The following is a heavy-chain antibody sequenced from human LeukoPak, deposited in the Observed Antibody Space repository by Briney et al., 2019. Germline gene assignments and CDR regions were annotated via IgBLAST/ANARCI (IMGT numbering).Heavy chain of an antibody. CDR1: GYTLTELS. CDR3: ARGVLWFGEFIDY. V-gene: IGHV1-24*01. Sequence: ASVKVSCKVSGYTLTELSMHWVRQAPGKGLEWMGGFDPEDGETIYAQKFQGRVTMTRDTSISTAYMELSRLRSDDTAVYYCARGVLWFGEFIDYWGQGTLVTVSS. D-gene: IGHD3-10*01. CDR2: FDPEDGET. J-gene: IGHJ4*02.